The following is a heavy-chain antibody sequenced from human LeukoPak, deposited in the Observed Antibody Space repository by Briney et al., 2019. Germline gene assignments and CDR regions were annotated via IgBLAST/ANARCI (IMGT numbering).Heavy chain of an antibody. D-gene: IGHD6-13*01. J-gene: IGHJ4*02. CDR3: ARHLYSSSPIDY. Sequence: GESLKISCQGSGYSFTSYWISWVRPIPGKGLEWMGRIDPSDSCTNYSPSFQGHVTISADKSISTAYLQWSSLKASDTAMYYCARHLYSSSPIDYWGQGTLVTVSS. CDR1: GYSFTSYW. CDR2: IDPSDSCT. V-gene: IGHV5-10-1*01.